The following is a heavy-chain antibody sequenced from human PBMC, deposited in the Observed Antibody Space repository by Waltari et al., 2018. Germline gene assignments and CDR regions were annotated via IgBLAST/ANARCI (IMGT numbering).Heavy chain of an antibody. V-gene: IGHV3-7*01. CDR3: ARDAPEKDAFDI. CDR1: GFTFSRYW. Sequence: EVQLVESGGGLVQPGGSLRLSCAASGFTFSRYWMSWVPQAPGKGLEWVANIKQDGSEKYYVDSVKGRFTISRDNAKNSLYLQMNSLRAEDTAVYYCARDAPEKDAFDIWGQGTMVTVSS. J-gene: IGHJ3*02. CDR2: IKQDGSEK.